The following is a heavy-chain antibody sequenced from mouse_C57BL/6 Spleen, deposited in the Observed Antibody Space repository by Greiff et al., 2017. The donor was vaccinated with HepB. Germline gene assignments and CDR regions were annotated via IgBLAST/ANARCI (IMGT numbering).Heavy chain of an antibody. V-gene: IGHV1-19*01. CDR2: INPYNGGT. CDR3: AREELGLDY. CDR1: GYTFTDYY. Sequence: EVQLQQSGPVLVKPGASVKMSCKASGYTFTDYYMNWVKQSHGKSLEWIGVINPYNGGTSYNQKFKGKATLTVDKSSSTAYMELNSLTSEDSAVYYCAREELGLDYWGQGTTLTVSS. D-gene: IGHD4-1*01. J-gene: IGHJ2*01.